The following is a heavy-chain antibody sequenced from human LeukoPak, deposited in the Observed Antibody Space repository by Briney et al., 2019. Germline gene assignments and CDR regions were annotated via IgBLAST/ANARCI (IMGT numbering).Heavy chain of an antibody. J-gene: IGHJ5*02. CDR3: ARGPHSSGYYYGFDP. V-gene: IGHV1-2*02. CDR2: INPNSGGT. CDR1: GYTFTGYY. D-gene: IGHD3-22*01. Sequence: ASVKVSCKASGYTFTGYYMHWVRQAPGQGLEWVGWINPNSGGTNYAQKFQGRVTMTRDTSISTAYMELSRLRSDDTAVYYCARGPHSSGYYYGFDPWGQGTLVTVSS.